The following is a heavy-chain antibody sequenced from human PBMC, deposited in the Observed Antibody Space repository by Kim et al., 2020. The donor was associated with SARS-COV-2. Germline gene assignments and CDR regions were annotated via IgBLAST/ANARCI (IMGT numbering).Heavy chain of an antibody. CDR3: GGAVAGTGVDY. D-gene: IGHD6-19*01. J-gene: IGHJ4*02. CDR1: GFTFSSYA. V-gene: IGHV3-30*04. Sequence: GGSLRLSCAASGFTFSSYAMHWVRQAPGKGLEWVAVITYDGSNKYYADSVKGRFTISRDNSKNTLYLQMNSLRAEDTAVYYCGGAVAGTGVDYWGQGTLVTVSS. CDR2: ITYDGSNK.